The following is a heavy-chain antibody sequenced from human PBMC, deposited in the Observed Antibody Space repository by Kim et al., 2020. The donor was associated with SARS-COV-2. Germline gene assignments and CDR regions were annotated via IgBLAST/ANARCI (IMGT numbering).Heavy chain of an antibody. J-gene: IGHJ6*02. CDR1: GFTFSDYY. CDR3: ARVRGAAGPFYYYYYGMDV. Sequence: GGSLRLSCAASGFTFSDYYMSWIRQAPGKGLEWVSYISSSGSTIYYADSVKCRFTISRDNAKNSLYLQMNSLRAEDTAVYYCARVRGAAGPFYYYYYGMDVGGQGTTVTVSS. D-gene: IGHD6-13*01. V-gene: IGHV3-11*01. CDR2: ISSSGSTI.